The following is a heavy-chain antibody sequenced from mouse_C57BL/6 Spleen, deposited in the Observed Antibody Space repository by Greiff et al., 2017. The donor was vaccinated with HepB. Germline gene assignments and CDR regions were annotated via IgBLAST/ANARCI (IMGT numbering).Heavy chain of an antibody. J-gene: IGHJ1*03. D-gene: IGHD2-3*01. V-gene: IGHV1-80*01. CDR2: IYPGDGDT. CDR1: GYAFSSYW. CDR3: ARRWLPQGWYFDV. Sequence: QVQLQQSGAELVKPGASVKISCKASGYAFSSYWMNWVKQRPGKGLEWIGQIYPGDGDTNYNGKFKGKATLTADKSSSTAYMQLSSLTSEDSAVYFCARRWLPQGWYFDVWGTGTTVTVSS.